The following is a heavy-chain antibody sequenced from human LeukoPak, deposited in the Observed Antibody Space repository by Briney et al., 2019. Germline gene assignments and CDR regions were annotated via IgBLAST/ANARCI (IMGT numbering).Heavy chain of an antibody. V-gene: IGHV3-23*01. CDR1: GFTFSSSA. Sequence: GGSLRLSCAASGFTFSSSAMSWVRQAPGKGLEWVAAISDTGRLSYCADSVNGRFTISRDNSKNTLSLQMNSLRAADTAVYYCAKGGNNDFWGGYYGSDFQHWGQGTLVTVSS. J-gene: IGHJ1*01. CDR2: ISDTGRLS. CDR3: AKGGNNDFWGGYYGSDFQH. D-gene: IGHD3-3*01.